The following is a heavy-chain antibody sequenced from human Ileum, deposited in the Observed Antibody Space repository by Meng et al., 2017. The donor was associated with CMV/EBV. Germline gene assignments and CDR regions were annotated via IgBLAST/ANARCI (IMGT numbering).Heavy chain of an antibody. D-gene: IGHD6-13*01. Sequence: ASGYNFTGYYMHWVRQAPGQGLGWMGWINPNSGGTNYAQKFQGRVTMTRDTSISTAYMELSRLRSDDTAVYYCARDWGAIAAAGPDYWGQGTLVTVSS. J-gene: IGHJ4*02. CDR2: INPNSGGT. CDR3: ARDWGAIAAAGPDY. CDR1: GYNFTGYY. V-gene: IGHV1-2*02.